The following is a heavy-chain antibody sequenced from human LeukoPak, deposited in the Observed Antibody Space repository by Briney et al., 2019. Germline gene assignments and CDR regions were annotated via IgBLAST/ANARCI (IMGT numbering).Heavy chain of an antibody. V-gene: IGHV4-39*07. D-gene: IGHD2-2*01. CDR2: INYSGRT. CDR1: GGSISTSSYY. CDR3: ARGGPYCSSTSCLPGDQKPHVPKQNYYYYYYMDV. Sequence: SETLSLTCTVSGGSISTSSYYWGWVRQPPGKGLGWIASINYSGRTYFNPSLKSRVTISVDTSKNQFSLKMTSVTAADTAVYYCARGGPYCSSTSCLPGDQKPHVPKQNYYYYYYMDVWGKGTTVTVSS. J-gene: IGHJ6*03.